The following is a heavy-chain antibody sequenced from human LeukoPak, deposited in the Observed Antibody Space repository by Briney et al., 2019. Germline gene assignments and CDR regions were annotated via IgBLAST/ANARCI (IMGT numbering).Heavy chain of an antibody. J-gene: IGHJ4*02. CDR2: IYPTGST. CDR1: GYSISSGYY. CDR3: ARERAPYYYDSSGYHRVFDY. V-gene: IGHV4-38-2*02. D-gene: IGHD3-22*01. Sequence: SETLSLTCTVSGYSISSGYYWGWIRQPPGKGLEWIGNIYPTGSTYYNPSLKSRVTISVDTSKNQFSLKLSSVTAADTAMYYCARERAPYYYDSSGYHRVFDYWGQGTLVTVSS.